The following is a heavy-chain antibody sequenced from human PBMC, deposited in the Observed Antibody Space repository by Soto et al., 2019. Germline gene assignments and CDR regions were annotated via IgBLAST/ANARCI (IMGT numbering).Heavy chain of an antibody. J-gene: IGHJ4*02. CDR3: ARGGVGAPYYFDY. Sequence: QVQLVQSGAEVKKPGASVQLSCKASGYTFTSYDINWVRQATGQGLEWMGSMNPNSGNTGYAQKFQGRVTMSRNTSMSTAYMELSSLRSEDAAVYYCARGGVGAPYYFDYWGQGTLVTVSS. V-gene: IGHV1-8*01. CDR1: GYTFTSYD. CDR2: MNPNSGNT. D-gene: IGHD1-26*01.